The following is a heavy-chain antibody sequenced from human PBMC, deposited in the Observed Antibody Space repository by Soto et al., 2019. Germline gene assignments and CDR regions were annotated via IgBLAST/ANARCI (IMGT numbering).Heavy chain of an antibody. CDR3: ARDYFGSGSSPGWYFDL. CDR2: INPSGGST. V-gene: IGHV1-46*03. D-gene: IGHD3-10*01. Sequence: QVQLVQSGAEVKKPGASVKVSCKASGYTFTSYYMHWVRLAPGQGLEWMGIINPSGGSTSYAQKFQGRVTMTRDTSTSTVYMELSSLRSEDTAVYYCARDYFGSGSSPGWYFDLWGRGTLVTVSS. J-gene: IGHJ2*01. CDR1: GYTFTSYY.